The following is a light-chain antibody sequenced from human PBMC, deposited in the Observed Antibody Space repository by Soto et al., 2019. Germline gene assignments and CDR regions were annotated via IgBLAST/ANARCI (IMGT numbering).Light chain of an antibody. Sequence: QSALTQPASVSGSPGQSITISCTGTSSDVGGYKYVSWYQQHPGKAPKLMIYDVSNRPSGVSNRFSGSKSGNTASLTISGLQAEDEADYYCRSYTSSGTQVFGTGSKVTVL. V-gene: IGLV2-14*01. J-gene: IGLJ1*01. CDR3: RSYTSSGTQV. CDR1: SSDVGGYKY. CDR2: DVS.